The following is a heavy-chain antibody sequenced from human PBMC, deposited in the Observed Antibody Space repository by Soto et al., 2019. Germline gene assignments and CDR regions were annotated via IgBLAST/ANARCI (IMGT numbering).Heavy chain of an antibody. CDR2: LYNHGKT. D-gene: IGHD1-1*01. J-gene: IGHJ4*02. CDR3: ARLTEAERH. V-gene: IGHV3-53*01. CDR1: GFMVSSSH. Sequence: PGGSLCLSCVVSGFMVSSSHMIWVRQAPGKGLEGVSILYNHGKTNYLDSVKGRFTITRDNSKNTVYLQMNSLRVGDTAVYYCARLTEAERHWGQGARVTVSS.